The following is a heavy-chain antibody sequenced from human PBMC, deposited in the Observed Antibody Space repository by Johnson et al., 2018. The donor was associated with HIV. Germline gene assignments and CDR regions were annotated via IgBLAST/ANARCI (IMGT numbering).Heavy chain of an antibody. CDR3: ARDGELGDAFDI. Sequence: QVQLVESGGGLVKPGGSLRLSCAASGFTFSDYYMNWIRQAPGKGLEWVSYISSSGSAIKYADSVKGRFTISRDNAKTSLFLQMRSLRPEDTAVYFCARDGELGDAFDIWGQGTMVTVSS. CDR1: GFTFSDYY. CDR2: ISSSGSAI. J-gene: IGHJ3*02. V-gene: IGHV3-11*04. D-gene: IGHD7-27*01.